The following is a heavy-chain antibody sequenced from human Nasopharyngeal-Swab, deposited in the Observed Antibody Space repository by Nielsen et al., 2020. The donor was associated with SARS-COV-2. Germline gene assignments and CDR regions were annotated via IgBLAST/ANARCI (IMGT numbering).Heavy chain of an antibody. CDR1: GYSFTSYG. J-gene: IGHJ6*03. D-gene: IGHD6-19*01. V-gene: IGHV5-51*01. CDR2: IYPGDSDT. CDR3: ARQGAVAGYYYYYMDV. Sequence: GASLQISCKGSGYSFTSYGIGWVRQMPGKGVEWMGIIYPGDSDTRYSPFFQGQVTISADKSISTAYLQWSSLKASDAAMYYCARQGAVAGYYYYYMDVWGKGTTVTVSS.